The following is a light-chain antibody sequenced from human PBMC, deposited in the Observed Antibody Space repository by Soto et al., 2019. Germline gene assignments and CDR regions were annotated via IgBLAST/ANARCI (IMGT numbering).Light chain of an antibody. CDR2: EVT. V-gene: IGLV2-8*01. CDR3: SSYAGSNTDVV. CDR1: SSDVGGYDY. Sequence: QSALTQPPSASGSPGQSVTISCTGTSSDVGGYDYVSWYQQHPGKAPKLMIYEVTKRASGVPDRFSGSKSGNTAFLTVSGLQAEDEADYYCSSYAGSNTDVVFGGGTKLTVL. J-gene: IGLJ2*01.